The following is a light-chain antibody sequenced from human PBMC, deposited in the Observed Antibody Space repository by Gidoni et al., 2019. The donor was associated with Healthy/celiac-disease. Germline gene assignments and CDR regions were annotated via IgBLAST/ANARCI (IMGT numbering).Light chain of an antibody. J-gene: IGKJ1*01. CDR3: QQYNNWPT. V-gene: IGKV3-15*01. Sequence: EIVMTQSPATLSVSPGERATLSCRASQSVSSNLAWYQQKPGQAPRLLIYCASTRATGFPARFSGSGSGTEFTLTISSLQSEDFAVYYCQQYNNWPTFGQGTKVEIK. CDR1: QSVSSN. CDR2: CAS.